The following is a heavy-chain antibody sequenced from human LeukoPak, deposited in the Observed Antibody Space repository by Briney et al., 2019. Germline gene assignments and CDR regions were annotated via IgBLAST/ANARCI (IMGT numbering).Heavy chain of an antibody. J-gene: IGHJ5*02. CDR3: RGEGDIVVVPAAFNWFDP. D-gene: IGHD2-2*01. Sequence: GGSLRLSCAASRFTFSSYAMHWVRQAPGKGLERGAVISYDGSNKYYADSVKGRFTISRDNSKNTLYLQMNSLRAEDTAGYYCRGEGDIVVVPAAFNWFDPWGQGTLVTVSS. CDR2: ISYDGSNK. CDR1: RFTFSSYA. V-gene: IGHV3-30*01.